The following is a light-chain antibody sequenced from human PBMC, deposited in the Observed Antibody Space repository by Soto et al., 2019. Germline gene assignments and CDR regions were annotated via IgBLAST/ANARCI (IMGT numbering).Light chain of an antibody. V-gene: IGKV3-11*01. CDR3: QQRFTWPLT. CDR2: DAS. Sequence: EIVLTQSPAILSLSPGERATLSCRASQSVNIYLAWFQQKPGQAPRLLIYDASNRATGVPARFSGSGSGTDFTLTISSLEPEDFAVYYCQQRFTWPLTFGGGTKVEIK. CDR1: QSVNIY. J-gene: IGKJ4*01.